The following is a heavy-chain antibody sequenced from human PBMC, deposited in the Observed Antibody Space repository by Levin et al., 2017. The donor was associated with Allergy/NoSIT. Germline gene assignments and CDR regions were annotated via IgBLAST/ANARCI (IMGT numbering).Heavy chain of an antibody. Sequence: GESLKISCAASGFTFSSYGMHWVRQAPGKGLEWVAVISYDGSNKYYADSVKGRFTISRDNSKNTLYLQMNSLRAEDTAVYYCAKPNTELLWFGELSVPFDYWGQGTLVTVSS. CDR1: GFTFSSYG. J-gene: IGHJ4*02. V-gene: IGHV3-30*18. CDR3: AKPNTELLWFGELSVPFDY. CDR2: ISYDGSNK. D-gene: IGHD3-10*01.